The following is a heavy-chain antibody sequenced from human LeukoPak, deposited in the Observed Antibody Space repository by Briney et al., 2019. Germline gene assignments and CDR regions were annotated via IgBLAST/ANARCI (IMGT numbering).Heavy chain of an antibody. J-gene: IGHJ3*02. D-gene: IGHD3-22*01. CDR3: AATYYYDSSGSPGVGAFDI. CDR2: INPNSGGT. CDR1: GYTFTGYY. V-gene: IGHV1-2*02. Sequence: GASVKVSCKASGYTFTGYYMHWVRQAPGQGLEWMGWINPNSGGTNYAQKFQGRVTITRNMSTSTAYMELSSLRSEDTAVYYCAATYYYDSSGSPGVGAFDIWGQGTMVTVSS.